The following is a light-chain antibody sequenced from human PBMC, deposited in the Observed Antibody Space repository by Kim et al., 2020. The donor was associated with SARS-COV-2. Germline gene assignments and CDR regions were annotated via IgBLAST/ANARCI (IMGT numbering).Light chain of an antibody. CDR1: NIGSKS. V-gene: IGLV3-21*04. J-gene: IGLJ3*02. Sequence: APGKTARITCGGNNIGSKSVHWYQQKPGQAPVLVIYYDSDRPSGIPERLSGSNSGNTATLTISRVEAGDEADYYCQVWDSSSDHRVFGGGTKLTVL. CDR2: YDS. CDR3: QVWDSSSDHRV.